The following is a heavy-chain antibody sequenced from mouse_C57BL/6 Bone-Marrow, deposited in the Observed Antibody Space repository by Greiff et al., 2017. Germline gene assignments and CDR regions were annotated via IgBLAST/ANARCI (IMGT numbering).Heavy chain of an antibody. J-gene: IGHJ2*01. CDR2: IYPGDGDT. Sequence: QVQLQQSGPELVKPGASVKISCKASGYAFSSSWMNWVKQRPGKGLEWIGRIYPGDGDTNYNGKFKGKATLTADKSSSTAYMQLSSLTSEDSAVXFCAITTVVAHDYWGQGTTLTVSS. CDR3: AITTVVAHDY. CDR1: GYAFSSSW. V-gene: IGHV1-82*01. D-gene: IGHD1-1*01.